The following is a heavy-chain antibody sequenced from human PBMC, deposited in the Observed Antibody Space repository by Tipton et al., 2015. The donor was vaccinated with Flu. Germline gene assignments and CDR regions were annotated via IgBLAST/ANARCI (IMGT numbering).Heavy chain of an antibody. J-gene: IGHJ4*02. CDR3: ARGASNGDSFG. CDR1: GFAVRSNH. CDR2: IKEDGSEK. D-gene: IGHD2-15*01. V-gene: IGHV3-7*01. Sequence: GSLRLSCTVSGFAVRSNHMSWVRQVPGKGLEWVANIKEDGSEKKYADSVKGRFTISRDNAENSLYLQMTSLRAEDTAVYSCARGASNGDSFGWGQGTLVTVSS.